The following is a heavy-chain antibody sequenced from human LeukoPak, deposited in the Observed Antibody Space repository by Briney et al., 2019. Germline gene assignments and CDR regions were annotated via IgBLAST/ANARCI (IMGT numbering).Heavy chain of an antibody. D-gene: IGHD3-22*01. CDR1: GYTFTSYD. CDR2: MNPNSGNT. CDR3: ARDYYDSSGSAFDI. V-gene: IGHV1-8*01. J-gene: IGHJ3*02. Sequence: ASVKVSCKASGYTFTSYDINWVRQATGQGPEWMGWMNPNSGNTGYAQKFQGRVTMTRNTPISTAYMELSSLRSEDTAVYYCARDYYDSSGSAFDIWGQGTMVTVSS.